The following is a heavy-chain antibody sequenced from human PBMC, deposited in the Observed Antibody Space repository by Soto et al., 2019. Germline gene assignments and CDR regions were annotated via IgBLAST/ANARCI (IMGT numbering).Heavy chain of an antibody. CDR2: GVPVFGTP. CDR3: ATTSRGYAAFFEF. J-gene: IGHJ4*02. V-gene: IGHV1-69*12. Sequence: VQLVQSGAEVKKPGSSVKVSCKTSGDTFGTFAINWIRQAPGRGLEWLGGGVPVFGTPNYAPDFQGRVTITAAESANTSFMEVISLRSDDAAIDYCATTSRGYAAFFEFWGLGTLVIVSS. D-gene: IGHD5-12*01. CDR1: GDTFGTFA.